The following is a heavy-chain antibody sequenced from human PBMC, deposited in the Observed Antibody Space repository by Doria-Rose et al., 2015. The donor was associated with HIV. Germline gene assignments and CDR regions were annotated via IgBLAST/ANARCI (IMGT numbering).Heavy chain of an antibody. Sequence: TFTSHDINWVRQAPGQGLEWMGWMNPNSGSTDYARKFQGRVSMTRNTSISTAYMELSSLRSQDTAVYYCATRWYYDFWSGYYIDAFDIWGQGTKVTVSS. D-gene: IGHD3-3*01. V-gene: IGHV1-8*01. J-gene: IGHJ3*02. CDR3: ATRWYYDFWSGYYIDAFDI. CDR2: MNPNSGST. CDR1: TFTSHD.